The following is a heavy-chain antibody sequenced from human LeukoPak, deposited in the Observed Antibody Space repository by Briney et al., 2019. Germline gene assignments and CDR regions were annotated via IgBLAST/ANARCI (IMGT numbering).Heavy chain of an antibody. D-gene: IGHD3-9*01. CDR1: GFTFSSYA. V-gene: IGHV3-30-3*01. J-gene: IGHJ3*02. CDR2: ISYDGSNK. CDR3: ARDGSDILTGDAFDI. Sequence: EGSLRLSCAASGFTFSSYAMHWVRQAPGKGLEWVAVISYDGSNKYYADSVKGRFTISRDNSKNTLYLQMNSLRAEDTAVYYCARDGSDILTGDAFDIWGQGTMVTVSS.